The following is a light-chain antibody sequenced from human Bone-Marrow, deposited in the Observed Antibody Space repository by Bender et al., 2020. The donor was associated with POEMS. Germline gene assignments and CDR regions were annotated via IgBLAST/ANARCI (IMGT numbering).Light chain of an antibody. V-gene: IGLV2-23*01. CDR3: CSYAGSSTWV. CDR1: SSDVGKYNF. CDR2: EGS. J-gene: IGLJ3*02. Sequence: QSALTQPASVSGSPGQSITISCTGTSSDVGKYNFVSWYQQYPGKAPKVMIYEGSKRPSGVSYRFSGSKSGNTASLTISGLQAEDEADYSCCSYAGSSTWVFGGGTKLTVL.